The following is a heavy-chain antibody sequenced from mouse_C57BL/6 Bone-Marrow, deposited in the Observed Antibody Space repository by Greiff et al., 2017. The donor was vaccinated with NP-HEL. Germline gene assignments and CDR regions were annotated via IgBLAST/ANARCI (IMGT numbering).Heavy chain of an antibody. J-gene: IGHJ3*01. CDR2: ISSGSSTI. CDR3: ARDSNYVAY. D-gene: IGHD2-5*01. Sequence: EVQGVESGGGLVKPGGSLKLSCAASGFTFSDYGMHWVRQAPEKGLEWVAYISSGSSTIYYADTVKGRFTISRDNAKNTLFLQMTSLRSEDTAMYYCARDSNYVAYWGKGTLVTVSA. CDR1: GFTFSDYG. V-gene: IGHV5-17*01.